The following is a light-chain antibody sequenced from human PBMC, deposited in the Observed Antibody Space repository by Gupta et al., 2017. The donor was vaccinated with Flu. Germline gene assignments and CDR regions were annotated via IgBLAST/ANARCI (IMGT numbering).Light chain of an antibody. J-gene: IGLJ1*01. CDR2: EVS. V-gene: IGLV2-18*02. CDR3: SSYTSSYTYV. Sequence: TSSDCGTYNRVARYQQSPGTAPKLMIYEVSRRPSGVPDRFSGSKSGNTASLTISGLQGEDEADYYCSSYTSSYTYVFGTGTKVTVL. CDR1: SSDCGTYNR.